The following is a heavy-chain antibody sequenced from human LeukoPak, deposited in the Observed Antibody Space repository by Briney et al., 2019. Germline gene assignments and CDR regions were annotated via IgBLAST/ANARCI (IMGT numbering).Heavy chain of an antibody. CDR2: IYHSGST. Sequence: KASGTLSLTCAVSGGSISSSNWWSWVRQPPGKGLEWIGEIYHSGSTNYNPSLKSRVTISVDKSKNQFSLKLSSVTAADTAVYYCATKSPPPLYCGGDCQYWYFDLWGRGTLVTVSS. D-gene: IGHD2-21*01. V-gene: IGHV4-4*02. CDR1: GGSISSSNW. J-gene: IGHJ2*01. CDR3: ATKSPPPLYCGGDCQYWYFDL.